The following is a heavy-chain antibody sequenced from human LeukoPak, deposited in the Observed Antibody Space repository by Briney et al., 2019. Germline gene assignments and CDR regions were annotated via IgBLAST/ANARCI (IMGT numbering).Heavy chain of an antibody. D-gene: IGHD3-10*01. CDR2: FDPEDGET. J-gene: IGHJ4*02. Sequence: ASVKVSCKVSGYTLTELSMHWVRQAPGKGLEWMGGFDPEDGETIYAQKFQGRVTMTEDTSTDTAYMELSSLRSEDTAVYYCATGPPIYYGSGSYGLWGQGTLVTVSS. CDR3: ATGPPIYYGSGSYGL. V-gene: IGHV1-24*01. CDR1: GYTLTELS.